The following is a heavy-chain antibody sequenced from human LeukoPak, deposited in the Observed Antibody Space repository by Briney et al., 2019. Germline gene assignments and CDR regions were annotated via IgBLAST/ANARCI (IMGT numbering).Heavy chain of an antibody. V-gene: IGHV7-4-1*02. Sequence: AASVKVSCKASGYTFTTYDINWVRQAPGQGLEWMGWINTDTGNPTYAQGFTGHYVFSLDTSVSTAYLQIISLKAEDTAVYYCARAGLTGSKVAFDVWGQGTMVTVSS. J-gene: IGHJ3*01. CDR3: ARAGLTGSKVAFDV. D-gene: IGHD1-20*01. CDR1: GYTFTTYD. CDR2: INTDTGNP.